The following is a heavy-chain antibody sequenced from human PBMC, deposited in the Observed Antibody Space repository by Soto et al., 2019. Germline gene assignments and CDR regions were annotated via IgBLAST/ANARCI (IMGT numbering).Heavy chain of an antibody. J-gene: IGHJ5*02. V-gene: IGHV4-39*01. CDR1: GGSISSSSYY. D-gene: IGHD6-13*01. CDR2: IYYSGST. CDR3: ARRERAAGPHWWLAP. Sequence: SETLSLTCTVSGGSISSSSYYWGWIRQPPGKGLEWIGSIYYSGSTYYNPSLKSRVTISVDTSKNQFSLKLSSVTAADTAVYYCARRERAAGPHWWLAPWGQGTLVTVSS.